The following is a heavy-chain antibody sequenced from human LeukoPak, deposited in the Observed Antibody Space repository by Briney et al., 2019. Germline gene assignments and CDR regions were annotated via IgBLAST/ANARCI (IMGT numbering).Heavy chain of an antibody. J-gene: IGHJ4*02. D-gene: IGHD3-3*01. V-gene: IGHV4-4*07. CDR2: IYTSGST. Sequence: SETLSLTCTVSGGSISSYFWSWIRQPAGKRLEWMGRIYTSGSTNYNPSLKSRVTMSVDTSKNQFSLKLSSVTAADTAVYYCARGSRVDFDYWGQGTLVTVSS. CDR1: GGSISSYF. CDR3: ARGSRVDFDY.